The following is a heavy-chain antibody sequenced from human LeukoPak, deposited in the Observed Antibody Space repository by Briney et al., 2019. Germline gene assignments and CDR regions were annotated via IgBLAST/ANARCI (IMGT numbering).Heavy chain of an antibody. D-gene: IGHD1-26*01. CDR3: ASPVGATTPYYYGMDV. V-gene: IGHV3-33*01. CDR2: IWYDGSNK. Sequence: PGRSLRLSCAASGFTFSSYGMHWVRQAPGKGLEWVAVIWYDGSNKYYADSVKGRFTISRDNSKNTQYLQMNSLRAEDTAVYYCASPVGATTPYYYGMDVWGQGTTVTVSS. CDR1: GFTFSSYG. J-gene: IGHJ6*02.